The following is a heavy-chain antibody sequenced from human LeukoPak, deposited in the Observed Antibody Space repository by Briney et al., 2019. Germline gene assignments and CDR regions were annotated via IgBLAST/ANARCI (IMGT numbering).Heavy chain of an antibody. CDR1: GFTFSSYV. CDR2: ISVSGGTT. D-gene: IGHD6-13*01. V-gene: IGHV3-23*01. Sequence: GGPLRLSCAACGFTFSSYVLSWVRQPPGKGLEWVSAISVSGGTTYYADSVKGRFTVSRDNSKHTLLLQMYSLTAEDTAVYYCAKEGQQPVYLFHFDFWGQGTLVNGSS. CDR3: AKEGQQPVYLFHFDF. J-gene: IGHJ4*02.